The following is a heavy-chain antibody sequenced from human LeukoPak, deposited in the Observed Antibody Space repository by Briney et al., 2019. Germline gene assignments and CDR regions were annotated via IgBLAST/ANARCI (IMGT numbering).Heavy chain of an antibody. CDR2: INWNGGST. CDR1: GFTFDDYG. D-gene: IGHD6-19*01. CDR3: ARSYSSGCNDY. J-gene: IGHJ4*02. Sequence: GGSLRLSSAASGFTFDDYGMSWVRQAPGKGLEWVSGINWNGGSTGYADSVKGRFTISRDNAKNSLYLQMNSLRAEDTALYYCARSYSSGCNDYWGQGTLVTVSS. V-gene: IGHV3-20*03.